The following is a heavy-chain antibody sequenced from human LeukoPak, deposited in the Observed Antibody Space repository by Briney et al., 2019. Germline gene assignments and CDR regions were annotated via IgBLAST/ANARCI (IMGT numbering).Heavy chain of an antibody. V-gene: IGHV1-18*01. CDR2: ISGYNGNT. Sequence: ASVKVSCKSSGYTFTSYGINWVRQAPGQGLEWMAWISGYNGNTNYAQKFQGRVIMTTDTSTSTAYLELRSLRSDDTALYYCAGVGHTIIRGAMDYWGQGTLVTVSS. J-gene: IGHJ4*02. CDR1: GYTFTSYG. D-gene: IGHD3-10*01. CDR3: AGVGHTIIRGAMDY.